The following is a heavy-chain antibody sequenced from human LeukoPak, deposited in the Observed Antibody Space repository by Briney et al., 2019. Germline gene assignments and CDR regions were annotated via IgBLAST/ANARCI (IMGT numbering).Heavy chain of an antibody. Sequence: SETLSLTCAVYGGSFSGYYWSWIRQPPGMGLEWIGEINHSGSTNYNPSLKSRVTISVDTSKNQFSLKLSSVTAADTAVYYCARRVRAVAADYWGQGTLVTVSS. CDR2: INHSGST. J-gene: IGHJ4*02. V-gene: IGHV4-34*01. CDR1: GGSFSGYY. CDR3: ARRVRAVAADY. D-gene: IGHD6-19*01.